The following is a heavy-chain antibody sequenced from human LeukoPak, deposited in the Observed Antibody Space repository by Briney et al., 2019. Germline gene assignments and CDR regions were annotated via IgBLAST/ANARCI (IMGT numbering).Heavy chain of an antibody. CDR1: RFTFSNSI. V-gene: IGHV3-30*03. D-gene: IGHD3-22*01. J-gene: IGHJ3*02. CDR2: MSYDGFSK. Sequence: GGSLRLSCASSRFTFSNSIFHWVRQAPGKGLEWVPAMSYDGFSKYYADSVKGRFTISRDNSRSTVDLQLGSLGPDDTAVYYCAREGHTSGYCGSFDNWGQGTAVVVSS. CDR3: AREGHTSGYCGSFDN.